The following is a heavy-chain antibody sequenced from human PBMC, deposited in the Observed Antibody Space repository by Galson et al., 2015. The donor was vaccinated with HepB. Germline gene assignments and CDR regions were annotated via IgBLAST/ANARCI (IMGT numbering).Heavy chain of an antibody. V-gene: IGHV3-30-3*01. Sequence: SLRLSCAASGFVFSSYAMNWVRQAPGKGLEWVAVVSYDGSNKFYADSVKGRFTVSRDNHNDTLFLDMNSLRPDDTGVYYCARGPWQTAEMTEDYRSQGTLLIVSS. CDR3: ARGPWQTAEMTEDY. CDR1: GFVFSSYA. D-gene: IGHD2-21*02. CDR2: VSYDGSNK. J-gene: IGHJ4*02.